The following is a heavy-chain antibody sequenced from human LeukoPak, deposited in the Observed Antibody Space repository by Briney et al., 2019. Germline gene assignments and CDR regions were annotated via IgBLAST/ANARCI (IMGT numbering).Heavy chain of an antibody. CDR1: GYTLTGYY. CDR3: ARDRNYYDSSSYYYYYVDV. CDR2: INPNSGGT. V-gene: IGHV1-2*02. J-gene: IGHJ6*03. Sequence: ASVKVSCKAPGYTLTGYYIHWVRQAPGQGLEWMGWINPNSGGTNYAQKFQGRVTMTRDTSINTAYMELSRLRSDDTALYYCARDRNYYDSSSYYYYYVDVWGKGTTVTVSS. D-gene: IGHD3-22*01.